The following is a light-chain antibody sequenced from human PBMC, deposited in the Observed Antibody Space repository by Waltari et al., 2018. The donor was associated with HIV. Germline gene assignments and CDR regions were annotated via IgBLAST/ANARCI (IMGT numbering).Light chain of an antibody. CDR2: KDS. V-gene: IGLV3-27*01. J-gene: IGLJ3*02. CDR1: VVAKKS. CDR3: YSAADNIGV. Sequence: SYELTQPSSVSVSPGQTARITCTADVVAKKSARWFQQKPGQAPVLVIYKDSERPSGIPERFSGSSSGTTVTLTISGAQVEDEADYYCYSAADNIGVFGGGTKLTVL.